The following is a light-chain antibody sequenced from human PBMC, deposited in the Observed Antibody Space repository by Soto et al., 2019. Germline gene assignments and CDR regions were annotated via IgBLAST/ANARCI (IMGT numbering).Light chain of an antibody. J-gene: IGKJ1*01. CDR2: WAS. CDR3: QQYYRPGT. Sequence: DIVMTQSPDSLAVSLGERATINCKSSQSVLYSSNNKNYLAWYQQKPGQPPKLLIYWASTRESGVPDRFSGSGSGTDFTLTISSLQAEDVAVDDCQQYYRPGTFGQGTKVEIK. V-gene: IGKV4-1*01. CDR1: QSVLYSSNNKNY.